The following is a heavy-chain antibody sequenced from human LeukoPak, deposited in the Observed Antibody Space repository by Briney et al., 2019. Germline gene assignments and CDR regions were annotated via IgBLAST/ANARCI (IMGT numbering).Heavy chain of an antibody. CDR1: KFTFRNYG. Sequence: PGGSLRLSCAASKFTFRNYGMYWVRQAPGKGLEWVAIIYYDGSKKYYADSVKGRFSISRDNSKNTLYLQMNSLRAEDTAVYYCARPPAVVGATTTVDYWGQGTLVTVSS. V-gene: IGHV3-33*01. D-gene: IGHD1-26*01. CDR3: ARPPAVVGATTTVDY. J-gene: IGHJ4*02. CDR2: IYYDGSKK.